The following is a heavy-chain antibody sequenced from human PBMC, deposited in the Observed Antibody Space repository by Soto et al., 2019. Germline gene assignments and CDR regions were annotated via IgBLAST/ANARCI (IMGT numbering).Heavy chain of an antibody. Sequence: SVKVSCQASGYSFTRLDINGVRQTAGQGLEWMGWMQPSTGRTGYAQKFQGRVTMTRDTSINTAYMELTTLTSDDTAFYYCARGVSAGVDYWGQGTLVTVSS. D-gene: IGHD1-26*01. CDR1: GYSFTRLD. CDR3: ARGVSAGVDY. CDR2: MQPSTGRT. J-gene: IGHJ4*02. V-gene: IGHV1-8*01.